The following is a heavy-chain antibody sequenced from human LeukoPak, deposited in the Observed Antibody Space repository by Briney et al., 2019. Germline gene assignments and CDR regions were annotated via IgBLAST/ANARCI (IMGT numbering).Heavy chain of an antibody. Sequence: GRSLRLSCAASGFTFSSYAMHWVLQAPGKGLEWVAVISYDGSNKYYADSVKGRFTISRDNSKKTLYLQMNSLRAEDTAVYYCARLGDYDFWSGYYFYYYYYMDVWGKGTTVTVSS. CDR3: ARLGDYDFWSGYYFYYYYYMDV. D-gene: IGHD3-3*01. CDR2: ISYDGSNK. CDR1: GFTFSSYA. V-gene: IGHV3-30*04. J-gene: IGHJ6*03.